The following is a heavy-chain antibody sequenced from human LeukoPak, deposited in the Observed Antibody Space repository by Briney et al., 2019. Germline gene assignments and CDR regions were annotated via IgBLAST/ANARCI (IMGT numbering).Heavy chain of an antibody. V-gene: IGHV3-23*01. CDR1: GFTFSTDA. J-gene: IGHJ4*02. D-gene: IGHD6-19*01. CDR3: ARDSSGWSKNY. CDR2: ISGSGGST. Sequence: PGGSLRLSCAASGFTFSTDAMTWVRQAPGKGLQWVSAISGSGGSTYYGDSVKGRFTISRDNSKNMMYLQMNSLRVEDPAVYYCARDSSGWSKNYWGQGTLVTVSS.